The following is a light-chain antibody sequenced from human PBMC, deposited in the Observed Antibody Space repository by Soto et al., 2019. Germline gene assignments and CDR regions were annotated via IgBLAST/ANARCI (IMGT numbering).Light chain of an antibody. Sequence: EIVLTQSPATLSLSLGERATLSCRASQSVSSYLAWYQQKPGQAPRLLIYDASNRATGIPARFSGSGSGTDFTLPISSLEPEDFAVYYCQQRSNWPPYTFGQGTKLEIK. CDR1: QSVSSY. J-gene: IGKJ2*01. CDR3: QQRSNWPPYT. V-gene: IGKV3-11*01. CDR2: DAS.